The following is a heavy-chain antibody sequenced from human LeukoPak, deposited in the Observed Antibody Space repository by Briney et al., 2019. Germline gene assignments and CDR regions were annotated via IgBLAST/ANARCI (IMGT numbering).Heavy chain of an antibody. J-gene: IGHJ4*02. V-gene: IGHV4-4*09. Sequence: SETLSLTCTVSGGSISSYCWSWIRQPPGKELEWIGYIYSSGSTNYNPSLKSRVTISIDTSKEQFTLKLSSVTAADTAVYYCARKYTCSSHFDYWGQGTLVTVSS. CDR3: ARKYTCSSHFDY. CDR2: IYSSGST. D-gene: IGHD6-6*01. CDR1: GGSISSYC.